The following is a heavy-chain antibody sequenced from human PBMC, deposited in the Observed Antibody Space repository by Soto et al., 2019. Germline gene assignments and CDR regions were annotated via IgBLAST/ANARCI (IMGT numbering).Heavy chain of an antibody. CDR3: ARDGSGGYAPPGTGYMDV. CDR2: ISSGSSTI. V-gene: IGHV3-11*01. Sequence: PGGSLRLSCAASGFNFRDYYMSWIRQAPGKGLEWISYISSGSSTIYYADSVKGRFTISRDNAKNSLYLQMNSLRAEDTAVYYCARDGSGGYAPPGTGYMDVWGKGTTVTVSS. CDR1: GFNFRDYY. J-gene: IGHJ6*03. D-gene: IGHD5-12*01.